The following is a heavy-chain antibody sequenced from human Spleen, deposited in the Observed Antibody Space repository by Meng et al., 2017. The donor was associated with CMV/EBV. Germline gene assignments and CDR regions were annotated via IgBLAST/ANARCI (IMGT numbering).Heavy chain of an antibody. Sequence: GGSLRLSCAASGFTFSNYWMTWVRQAPGKGLEWVANIKQDGSDKFYVDSVKGRFTISKDNAKNSLYLQMNSLRAEDTAAYYCARALIATAWYFDYWGQGTLVTVSS. CDR1: GFTFSNYW. J-gene: IGHJ4*02. CDR3: ARALIATAWYFDY. V-gene: IGHV3-7*01. D-gene: IGHD2-21*01. CDR2: IKQDGSDK.